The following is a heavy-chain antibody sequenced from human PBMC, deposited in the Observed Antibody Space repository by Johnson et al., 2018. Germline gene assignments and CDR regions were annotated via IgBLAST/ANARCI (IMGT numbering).Heavy chain of an antibody. Sequence: QVQLQESGPGLVKPSETLSLTCTVSGGSISSYYWSWIRQPPGKGLEWIGYIYYSGSTNYNPSLKSRVTISVDTSKNQFSLKLSSVTAADTAVYYCARGRYFYWYWYYYMDVWGKGTTVTVSS. D-gene: IGHD3-9*01. J-gene: IGHJ6*03. CDR1: GGSISSYY. CDR3: ARGRYFYWYWYYYMDV. CDR2: IYYSGST. V-gene: IGHV4-59*01.